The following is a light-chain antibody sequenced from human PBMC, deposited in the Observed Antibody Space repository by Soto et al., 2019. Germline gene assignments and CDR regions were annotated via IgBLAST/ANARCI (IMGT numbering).Light chain of an antibody. J-gene: IGKJ1*01. Sequence: EIVLTQSPATLSSFPGDRVTLSCRASQYINTSLAWYQHRPGQAPRLLIYQTSIRAAGIPAMFSASGSGTDFTLSISGLLLEDFALYYCHQRQSWPRTFGQGTKVDI. CDR2: QTS. CDR3: HQRQSWPRT. V-gene: IGKV3-11*01. CDR1: QYINTS.